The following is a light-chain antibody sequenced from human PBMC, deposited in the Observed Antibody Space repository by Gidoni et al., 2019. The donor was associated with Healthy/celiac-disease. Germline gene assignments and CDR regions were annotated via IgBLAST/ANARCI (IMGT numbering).Light chain of an antibody. CDR3: QQRSNWPIT. CDR1: QSVSSY. CDR2: DAS. Sequence: EIVLTQYPATLSLSPGERATLSCRASQSVSSYLAWYQQKPGQAPRLLIYDASNRATGSPARFSGSGSGTDFTLTISSLEPEYFAVYYCQQRSNWPITFGQGTRLEIK. V-gene: IGKV3-11*01. J-gene: IGKJ5*01.